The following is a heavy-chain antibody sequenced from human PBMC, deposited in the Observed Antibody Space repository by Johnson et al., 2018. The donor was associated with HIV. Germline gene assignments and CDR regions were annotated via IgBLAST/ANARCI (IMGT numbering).Heavy chain of an antibody. D-gene: IGHD3-22*01. CDR3: AREGTKDSSGLDVGAFDI. V-gene: IGHV3-20*04. CDR2: ISWNSGSI. CDR1: GFTFDDYG. J-gene: IGHJ3*02. Sequence: VQLVESGGGVVRPGGSLRLSCAASGFTFDDYGMSWVRQSPGKGLEWVSGISWNSGSIGYVDSVKGRFTISRDNAKNSLYLQMNSLRAEDTAVYYCAREGTKDSSGLDVGAFDIWGQGTMVTVSS.